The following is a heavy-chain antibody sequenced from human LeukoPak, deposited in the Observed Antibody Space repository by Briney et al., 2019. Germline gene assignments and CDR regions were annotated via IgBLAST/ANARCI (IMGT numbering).Heavy chain of an antibody. V-gene: IGHV4-59*01. D-gene: IGHD6-13*01. J-gene: IGHJ4*02. Sequence: SETLSLTCTVSGGSISSYYWSWIRQPPGKGLEWIGYIYYSGGTNYNPSLKSRVTISVDTSKNQFSLKLSSVTAADTAVYYCASGYSSSWYLDYWGQGTLVTVSS. CDR3: ASGYSSSWYLDY. CDR1: GGSISSYY. CDR2: IYYSGGT.